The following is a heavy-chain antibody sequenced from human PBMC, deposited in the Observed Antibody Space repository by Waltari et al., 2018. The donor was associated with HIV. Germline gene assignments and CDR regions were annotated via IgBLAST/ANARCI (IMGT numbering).Heavy chain of an antibody. D-gene: IGHD2-15*01. CDR2: FDSDDGEW. CDR3: ATDSRYSGAFDF. CDR1: GHSPSDLS. J-gene: IGHJ3*01. Sequence: QVQLVQSGAEVKIPGASVKVSCKVSGHSPSDLSVHWVRQAPGEGLEWMGCFDSDDGEWIDTKKFQGRVTMTKDTSTHTAYMGLTSLTSDDTAMYYCATDSRYSGAFDFWGQGTLVTVSS. V-gene: IGHV1-24*01.